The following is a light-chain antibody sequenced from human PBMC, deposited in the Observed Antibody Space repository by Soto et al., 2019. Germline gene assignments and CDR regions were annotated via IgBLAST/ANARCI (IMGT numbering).Light chain of an antibody. CDR1: QSVGNN. V-gene: IGKV3-15*01. J-gene: IGKJ1*01. CDR2: GAS. CDR3: QQYNKWPRT. Sequence: EVVMTQSPATLSVSPGERATLSCRASQSVGNNLAWYRHKPGQAPRLLIYGASTRATGFPARFSGSGSGTELTLTISSLQSEDFAVYYCQQYNKWPRTFGQGTKV.